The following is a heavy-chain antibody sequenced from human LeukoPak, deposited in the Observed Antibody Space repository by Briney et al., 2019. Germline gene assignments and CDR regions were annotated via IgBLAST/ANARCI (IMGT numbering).Heavy chain of an antibody. CDR2: IDWDDDK. CDR3: ALTTVTYDAFDI. V-gene: IGHV2-70*04. CDR1: GFSLSTSGMR. Sequence: ESGPTLVKPTQTFTLTCTFSGFSLSTSGMRVSWIRQPPGKALEWLARIDWDDDKFYSTSLRTRLTISKDTSKNQVVLIMTNMDPVDTATYYCALTTVTYDAFDIWGQGTMVTVSS. D-gene: IGHD4-17*01. J-gene: IGHJ3*02.